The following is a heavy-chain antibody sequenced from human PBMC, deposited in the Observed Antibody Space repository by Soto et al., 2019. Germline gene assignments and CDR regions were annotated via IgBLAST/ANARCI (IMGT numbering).Heavy chain of an antibody. CDR3: ASSSPFHY. CDR2: IYYSGNT. J-gene: IGHJ4*02. D-gene: IGHD6-6*01. Sequence: SSETLSLTCTVSGGSINHYYWTWIRQPPGKGLEWMGYIYYSGNTYYKPSLKSRVSISIDTSRNQFSLKLTSVTAADTGVYYCASSSPFHYWGPGILVTVSS. V-gene: IGHV4-59*04. CDR1: GGSINHYY.